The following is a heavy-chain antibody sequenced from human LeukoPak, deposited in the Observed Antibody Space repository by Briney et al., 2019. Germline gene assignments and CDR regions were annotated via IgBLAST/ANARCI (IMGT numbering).Heavy chain of an antibody. Sequence: SETLSLTCTVSGGSISSYYWSWIRQPPGKGLEWIGYIYYSGSTNYNPSLKSRVTISVDTSKNQFSLKLSSVTAADTAVYYCARTHPRSYRSSWYGALDYWGQGTLVTVSS. J-gene: IGHJ4*02. CDR2: IYYSGST. CDR1: GGSISSYY. V-gene: IGHV4-59*01. D-gene: IGHD6-13*01. CDR3: ARTHPRSYRSSWYGALDY.